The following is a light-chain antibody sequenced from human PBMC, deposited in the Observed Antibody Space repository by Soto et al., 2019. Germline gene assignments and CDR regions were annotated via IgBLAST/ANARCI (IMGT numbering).Light chain of an antibody. CDR1: SSDFGDDKY. Sequence: QSVLTQPVSVSGSPGQSITVSCTGSSSDFGDDKYVSWYQQQPGKGPNLLIYGVNSRPSGISNRFSGSKSGNTASLTISGLLVEDEAEYFCGSFTTSRIWVFGGGTKLTVL. CDR2: GVN. V-gene: IGLV2-14*01. CDR3: GSFTTSRIWV. J-gene: IGLJ3*02.